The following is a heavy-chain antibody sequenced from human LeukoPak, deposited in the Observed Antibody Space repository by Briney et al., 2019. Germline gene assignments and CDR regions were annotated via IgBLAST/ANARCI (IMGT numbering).Heavy chain of an antibody. Sequence: GESLKISCKGSGYNFINYWIAWVRQMPGKGLEWMGTIYPGDSDTRYSPSFQGQVTISADNSITTAYLHWSSLKASDTAMYYCARPRLSSSWPSFDSWGQGTLVTVSS. CDR2: IYPGDSDT. CDR3: ARPRLSSSWPSFDS. D-gene: IGHD6-13*01. V-gene: IGHV5-51*01. CDR1: GYNFINYW. J-gene: IGHJ4*02.